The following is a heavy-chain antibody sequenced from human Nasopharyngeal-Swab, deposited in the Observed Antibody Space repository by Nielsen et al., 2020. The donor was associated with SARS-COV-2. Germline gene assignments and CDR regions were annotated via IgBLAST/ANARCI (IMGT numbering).Heavy chain of an antibody. CDR1: GFTFSSYG. CDR3: AKDRSWRYSSAFFDY. J-gene: IGHJ4*02. D-gene: IGHD6-19*01. Sequence: GGSLRLSCAASGFTFSSYGMHWVRQAPGKGLEWVAVISYDGSNKYYADSVKGRFTISRDNSNNTLYLQMNSLRAEDTAVYYCAKDRSWRYSSAFFDYWGQGTLVTVSS. CDR2: ISYDGSNK. V-gene: IGHV3-30*18.